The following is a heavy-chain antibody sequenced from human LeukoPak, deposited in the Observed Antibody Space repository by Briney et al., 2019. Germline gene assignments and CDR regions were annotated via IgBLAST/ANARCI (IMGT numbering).Heavy chain of an antibody. J-gene: IGHJ3*02. CDR2: ISYDGSNK. Sequence: GGSLRLSCPVSGFTFSSYAMHWVRQPAGKGQEWVAVISYDGSNKYYADSVKGRFTISRDNSKNTLYLQMNSLRAEDTAVYYCARGADTAMGAAFDIWGQGTMVTVSS. V-gene: IGHV3-30*04. D-gene: IGHD5-18*01. CDR3: ARGADTAMGAAFDI. CDR1: GFTFSSYA.